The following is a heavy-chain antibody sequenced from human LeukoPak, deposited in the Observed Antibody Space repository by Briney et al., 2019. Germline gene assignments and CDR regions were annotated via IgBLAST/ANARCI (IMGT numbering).Heavy chain of an antibody. CDR3: ARGDSGSYYFDY. Sequence: GGSLRLSCTASGFTFSSYEMNWVRQAPGKGLEWVSYISSSGSTIYYADSVKGRFTISRDNAKNSLYLQMNSLRAEDTAVYYCARGDSGSYYFDYWGQGTLVSVSS. V-gene: IGHV3-48*03. CDR2: ISSSGSTI. J-gene: IGHJ4*02. D-gene: IGHD1-26*01. CDR1: GFTFSSYE.